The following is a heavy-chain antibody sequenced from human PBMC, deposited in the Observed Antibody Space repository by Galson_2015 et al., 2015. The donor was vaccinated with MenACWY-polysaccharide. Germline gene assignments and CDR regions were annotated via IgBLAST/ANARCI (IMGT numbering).Heavy chain of an antibody. D-gene: IGHD4-17*01. V-gene: IGHV3-21*01. J-gene: IGHJ4*02. CDR2: ISSSSSYI. CDR1: GFTFSSYS. Sequence: SLRLSCAASGFTFSSYSMNWVRQAPGKGLEWVSSISSSSSYIYYADSVKGRFTISRDNAKNSLYLQMNSLRAEDTAVYYCARGGMVTTLPPHYWGQGTLVTVSS. CDR3: ARGGMVTTLPPHY.